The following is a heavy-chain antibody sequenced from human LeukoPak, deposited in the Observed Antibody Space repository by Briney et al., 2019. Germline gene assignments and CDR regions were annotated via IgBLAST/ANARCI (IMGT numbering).Heavy chain of an antibody. D-gene: IGHD5-24*01. Sequence: PGGSLRLSCAASGFTFSSYWMSWVRQAPGKGLEWVSRINSDGSSTSYADSVKGRFTISRDNAKNTLYLQMNSLRAEDTAVYYCARDLPHVETAPFEYWGQGTLVTVSS. V-gene: IGHV3-74*01. CDR3: ARDLPHVETAPFEY. CDR1: GFTFSSYW. CDR2: INSDGSST. J-gene: IGHJ4*02.